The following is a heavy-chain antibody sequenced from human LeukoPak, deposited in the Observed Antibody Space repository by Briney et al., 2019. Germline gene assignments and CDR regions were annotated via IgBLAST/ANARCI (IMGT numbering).Heavy chain of an antibody. Sequence: GGSLRLSCAASGFTFSSYSMNWVRQAPGKGLEWVSYISSSSSTIYYADSVKGRFTISRDNAKNSLYLLMNSLRAEDTAVYYCARESITIFGVVIGWGQGTLVTVSS. CDR1: GFTFSSYS. CDR3: ARESITIFGVVIG. D-gene: IGHD3-3*01. J-gene: IGHJ4*02. CDR2: ISSSSSTI. V-gene: IGHV3-48*01.